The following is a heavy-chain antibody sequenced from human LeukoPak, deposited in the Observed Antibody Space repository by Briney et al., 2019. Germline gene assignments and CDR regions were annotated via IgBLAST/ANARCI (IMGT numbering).Heavy chain of an antibody. CDR1: GFTFSSYA. CDR2: ISYDGSNK. J-gene: IGHJ4*02. CDR3: ARVLEDFWSGYPEHDDY. V-gene: IGHV3-30-3*01. Sequence: GGSLRLSCAASGFTFSSYAMHWVRQAPGKGLEWVAVISYDGSNKYYADSVKGRFTISRDNSKNTLYLQMNSLRAEDTAVYYCARVLEDFWSGYPEHDDYWGQGTLVTVSS. D-gene: IGHD3-3*01.